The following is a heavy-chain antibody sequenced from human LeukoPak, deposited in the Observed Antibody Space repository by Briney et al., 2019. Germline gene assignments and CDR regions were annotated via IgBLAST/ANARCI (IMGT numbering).Heavy chain of an antibody. CDR1: GFTFNSYT. V-gene: IGHV3-30*04. CDR2: TSYDGSNT. J-gene: IGHJ4*02. Sequence: GRSLRLSCTASGFTFNSYTLHWVRQAPGKGLEWVAMTSYDGSNTYYAGSVEGRFTISRDNAKNSLYLQMNSLRAEDAAVYYCARDDSSGWYEAVYWGQGTLVTVSS. CDR3: ARDDSSGWYEAVY. D-gene: IGHD6-19*01.